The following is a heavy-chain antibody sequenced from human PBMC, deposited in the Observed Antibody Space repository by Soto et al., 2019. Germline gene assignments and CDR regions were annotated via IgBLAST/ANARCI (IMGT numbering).Heavy chain of an antibody. V-gene: IGHV4-30-4*01. CDR1: GGSISSGDYY. CDR3: ARAGHILANIAVAVDY. J-gene: IGHJ4*02. D-gene: IGHD6-13*01. CDR2: IYYSGST. Sequence: SETLSLTCTVSGGSISSGDYYWSWIRQPPGKGLEWIGYIYYSGSTYYNPSLKSRVTISVDTSKNQFSLKLSSVTAADTAVYYCARAGHILANIAVAVDYWGQGTLVTVSS.